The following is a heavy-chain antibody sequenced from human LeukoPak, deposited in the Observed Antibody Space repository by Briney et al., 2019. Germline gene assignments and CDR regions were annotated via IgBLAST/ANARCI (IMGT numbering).Heavy chain of an antibody. CDR3: HQTWGSSVDY. J-gene: IGHJ4*02. CDR1: GFSLTTTGVG. D-gene: IGHD5/OR15-5a*01. Sequence: SGPTLVNPTQTLTLTCTFSGFSLTTTGVGVGWIRQPPGKALEWLALIYWNDEKSYSPSLQSRLTITKDTSKNQVVLTMTNMDPVDTATYCGHQTWGSSVDYWGQGTLVTVSS. CDR2: IYWNDEK. V-gene: IGHV2-5*01.